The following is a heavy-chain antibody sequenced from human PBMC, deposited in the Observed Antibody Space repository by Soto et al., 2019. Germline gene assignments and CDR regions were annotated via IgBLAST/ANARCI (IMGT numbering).Heavy chain of an antibody. CDR3: ARDTITIFGVVIRGQFDY. J-gene: IGHJ4*02. CDR1: GYTFTSYG. Sequence: QVQLVQSGAEVKKPGASVKVSCKASGYTFTSYGISCVRQAPGQGLEWMGWISAYNGNTNYAQKLQGRVTMTTDTSTSTAYMELRSLRSDDTAVYYCARDTITIFGVVIRGQFDYWGQGTLVTVSS. CDR2: ISAYNGNT. D-gene: IGHD3-3*01. V-gene: IGHV1-18*01.